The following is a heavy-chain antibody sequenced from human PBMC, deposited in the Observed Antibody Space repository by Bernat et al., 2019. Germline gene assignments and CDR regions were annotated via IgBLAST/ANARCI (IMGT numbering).Heavy chain of an antibody. CDR2: IYYSGST. D-gene: IGHD3-16*01. J-gene: IGHJ5*02. CDR3: AGPPLYPREKDWFDP. Sequence: HLQLQESGPGLVKPSETLSLTCTVSGGSISSSTYYWGWIRQPPGKGLEWIGSIYYSGSTYDNPSLKSRVTISVDTSKNQFSLKLSSVTAADTAVYYCAGPPLYPREKDWFDPWGQGILVTVSS. V-gene: IGHV4-39*01. CDR1: GGSISSSTYY.